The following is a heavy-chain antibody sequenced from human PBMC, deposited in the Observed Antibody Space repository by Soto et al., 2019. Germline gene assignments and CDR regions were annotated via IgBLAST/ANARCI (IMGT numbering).Heavy chain of an antibody. Sequence: EVQLVETGGGLIQPGGSLRLSCAASGFTVSSNYMSWVRQAPGKGLEWVSVIYSGGSTYYADSVKGRFTISRDNSKNTLYLQMNSLRAEDTAVYYCARDVLDGGNWFDPWGQGTLVTVSS. CDR1: GFTVSSNY. V-gene: IGHV3-53*02. CDR2: IYSGGST. D-gene: IGHD2-8*02. CDR3: ARDVLDGGNWFDP. J-gene: IGHJ5*02.